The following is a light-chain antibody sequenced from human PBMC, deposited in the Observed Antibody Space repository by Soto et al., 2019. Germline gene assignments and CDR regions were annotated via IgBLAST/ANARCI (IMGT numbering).Light chain of an antibody. J-gene: IGLJ1*01. CDR2: DVS. Sequence: QSALTQPASVSGSPGQSITISCTGTSSDVGGYNYVSWYQQHPGKAPKLMIYDVSNRPSGVSNRFSGSKSGNTASLTISGLQADDEADYYCSSYTSRSTLYVFGTGTKLTVL. CDR3: SSYTSRSTLYV. V-gene: IGLV2-14*01. CDR1: SSDVGGYNY.